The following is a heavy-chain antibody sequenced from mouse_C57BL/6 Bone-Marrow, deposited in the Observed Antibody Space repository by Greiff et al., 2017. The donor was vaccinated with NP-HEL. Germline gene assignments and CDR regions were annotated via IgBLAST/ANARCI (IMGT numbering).Heavy chain of an antibody. V-gene: IGHV1-81*01. D-gene: IGHD1-1*01. CDR3: ARHYYGSSFFAY. CDR1: GYTFTSYG. Sequence: QAQLQQSGAELARPGASVKLSCKASGYTFTSYGISWVKQRTGQGLEWIGEIYPRSGNTYYNEKFKGKATLTADKSSSTAYMELRSLTSEDSAVYFCARHYYGSSFFAYWGQGTLVTVSA. CDR2: IYPRSGNT. J-gene: IGHJ3*01.